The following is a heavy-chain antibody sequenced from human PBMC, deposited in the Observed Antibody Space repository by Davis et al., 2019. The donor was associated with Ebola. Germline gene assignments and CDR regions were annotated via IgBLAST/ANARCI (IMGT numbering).Heavy chain of an antibody. CDR1: GYTFTSYG. D-gene: IGHD4-17*01. CDR2: ISAYNGNT. Sequence: ASVKVSCKASGYTFTSYGISWVRQAPGQGLEWMGWISAYNGNTNYAQKLQGRVTMTTDTSTSTAYMELRSLRSEDTAVYYCATGWGYGDYDVDYYYYGMDVWGQGTTVTVSS. V-gene: IGHV1-18*01. J-gene: IGHJ6*02. CDR3: ATGWGYGDYDVDYYYYGMDV.